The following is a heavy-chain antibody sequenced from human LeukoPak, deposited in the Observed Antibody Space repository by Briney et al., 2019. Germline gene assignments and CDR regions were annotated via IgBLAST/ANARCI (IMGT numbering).Heavy chain of an antibody. Sequence: PSETLSLTCAVYGGSFSGYYWSWIRQPPGKGLEWIGEINHSGSTNYNPSLKSRVTISVDTSKNQFSLKLSSVTAADTAVHYCARGLPASDSTYYDFWSGAFDIWGQGTMVTVSS. CDR2: INHSGST. CDR3: ARGLPASDSTYYDFWSGAFDI. D-gene: IGHD3-3*01. V-gene: IGHV4-34*01. J-gene: IGHJ3*02. CDR1: GGSFSGYY.